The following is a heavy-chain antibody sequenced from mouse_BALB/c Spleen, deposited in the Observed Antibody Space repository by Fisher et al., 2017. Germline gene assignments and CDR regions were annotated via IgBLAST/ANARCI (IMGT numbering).Heavy chain of an antibody. CDR3: ARSHYGNYGYFDY. V-gene: IGHV1-80*01. J-gene: IGHJ2*01. D-gene: IGHD2-1*01. Sequence: GKFKGKATLTADKSSSTAYMQLSSLTSVDSAVYYCARSHYGNYGYFDYWGQGTTLTVSS.